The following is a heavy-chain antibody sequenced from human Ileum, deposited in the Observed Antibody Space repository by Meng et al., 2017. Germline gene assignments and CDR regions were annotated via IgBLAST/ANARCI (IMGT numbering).Heavy chain of an antibody. D-gene: IGHD2-15*01. CDR2: LNTNTGNP. Sequence: QVKLGQSGSELKEPGASVKVSCKASGYSFTSYAINWLRQAPGQGLEWMGWLNTNTGNPTYAQDFTGRFVFSLDTSVSTAYLQISSLESEDTAVYFCARVVGYCSVGSCHSAYWGQGTLVTVSS. V-gene: IGHV7-4-1*02. CDR1: GYSFTSYA. CDR3: ARVVGYCSVGSCHSAY. J-gene: IGHJ4*02.